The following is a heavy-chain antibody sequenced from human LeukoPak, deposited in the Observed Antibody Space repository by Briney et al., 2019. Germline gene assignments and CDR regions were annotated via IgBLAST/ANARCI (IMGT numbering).Heavy chain of an antibody. Sequence: EASVKVSCKASGYTFISYGISWVRQAPGQGLEWMGRISAYNGNTDYAQKFQGRLTMTTDTSTSTAYMELRSLRSDDTAVFYFARTIGGGYSYGPYFDYWGQGSLVAVSS. CDR1: GYTFISYG. D-gene: IGHD5-18*01. CDR3: ARTIGGGYSYGPYFDY. J-gene: IGHJ4*02. V-gene: IGHV1-18*01. CDR2: ISAYNGNT.